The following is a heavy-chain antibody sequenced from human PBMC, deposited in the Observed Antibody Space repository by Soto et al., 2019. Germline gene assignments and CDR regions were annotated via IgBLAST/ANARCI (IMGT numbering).Heavy chain of an antibody. V-gene: IGHV4-61*01. CDR3: ARGVVVVIDYWYFDL. D-gene: IGHD3-22*01. CDR1: GGSVSSGSYY. CDR2: IYYSGST. J-gene: IGHJ2*01. Sequence: QVQLQESGPGLVKPSETLSLTCTVSGGSVSSGSYYWSWIRQPPGKGLEWIGYIYYSGSTNYNPSLKCRVTISVDTSKNQFSLKLSSVTAADTAVYYCARGVVVVIDYWYFDLWGRGTLVTVSS.